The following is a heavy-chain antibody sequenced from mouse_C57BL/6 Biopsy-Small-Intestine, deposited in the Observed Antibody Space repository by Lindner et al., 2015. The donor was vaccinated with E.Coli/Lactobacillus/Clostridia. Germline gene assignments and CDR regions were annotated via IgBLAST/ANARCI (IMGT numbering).Heavy chain of an antibody. CDR2: INSNSGGT. CDR1: GYTFTGYY. Sequence: SVKVSCKASGYTFTGYYMHWMRQAPGQGLEWMGWINSNSGGTYYARNFQGRVTMTRDTSISTVYVELSSLISADTAVYYCVRDSSSKEFDYWGQGTLVTVSS. J-gene: IGHJ4*01. CDR3: VRDSSSKEFDY. V-gene: IGHV1-64*01. D-gene: IGHD3-1*01.